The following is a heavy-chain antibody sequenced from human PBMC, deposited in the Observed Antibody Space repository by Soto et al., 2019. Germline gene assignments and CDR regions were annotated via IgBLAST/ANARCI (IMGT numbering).Heavy chain of an antibody. Sequence: SLRLSCAASGFTFSSYAMHWVRQAPGKGLEWVAVISYDGSNKYYADSVKGRFTISRDNSKNTLYLQMNSLRAEDTAVYYCARGPGRSSPSEARAFDIWGQGTMVTVSS. CDR1: GFTFSSYA. CDR3: ARGPGRSSPSEARAFDI. CDR2: ISYDGSNK. D-gene: IGHD6-6*01. V-gene: IGHV3-30-3*01. J-gene: IGHJ3*02.